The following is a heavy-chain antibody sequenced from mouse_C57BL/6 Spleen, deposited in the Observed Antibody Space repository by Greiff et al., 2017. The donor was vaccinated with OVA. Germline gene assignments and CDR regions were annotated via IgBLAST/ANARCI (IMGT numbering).Heavy chain of an antibody. D-gene: IGHD1-1*01. J-gene: IGHJ2*01. Sequence: QVQLQQSGAELVRPGASVTLSCKASGYTFTDYEMHWVKQTPVHGLELIGAIDPETGGTDYNQKFKGKAILTADKSSSTAYMQLRSLTSEDSAVYYCTRYYCRHQYFDYWGQGTTLTVSS. CDR2: IDPETGGT. CDR1: GYTFTDYE. V-gene: IGHV1-15*01. CDR3: TRYYCRHQYFDY.